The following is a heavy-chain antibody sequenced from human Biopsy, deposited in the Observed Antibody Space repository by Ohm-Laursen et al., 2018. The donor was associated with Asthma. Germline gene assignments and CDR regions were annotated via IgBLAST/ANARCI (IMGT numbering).Heavy chain of an antibody. D-gene: IGHD2-15*01. J-gene: IGHJ5*02. CDR2: VSHTGST. CDR3: ARLADCSGGACFSYGWFDP. V-gene: IGHV4-59*07. CDR1: GGSIRSHD. Sequence: SDTLSLTCTVSGGSIRSHDWTWIRLPPGKGLEYIGDVSHTGSTNYNPSLKSRVTMSLGTSKNQFSLRLTSVTPADTAVYYCARLADCSGGACFSYGWFDPWGQGTRVTVSS.